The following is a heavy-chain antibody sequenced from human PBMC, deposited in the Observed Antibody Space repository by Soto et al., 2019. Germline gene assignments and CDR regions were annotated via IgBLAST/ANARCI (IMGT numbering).Heavy chain of an antibody. CDR3: ARARPKAAAGTPYYHGPQV. CDR2: MNPNSGNT. D-gene: IGHD6-13*01. Sequence: GASVKVSCKASGYTFTSYDINWGRQATGQGLEWMGWMNPNSGNTGYAQKFQGRVTMTRNTSISTADMELSSLRAEDTAVYYRARARPKAAAGTPYYHGPQVRSPATTATACS. CDR1: GYTFTSYD. J-gene: IGHJ6*02. V-gene: IGHV1-8*01.